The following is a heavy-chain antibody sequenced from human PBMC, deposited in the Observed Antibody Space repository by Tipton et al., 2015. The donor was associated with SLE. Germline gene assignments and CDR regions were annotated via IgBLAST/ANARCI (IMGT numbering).Heavy chain of an antibody. Sequence: TLSLTCTGSGGSISCSIYYWGWIRPPPGKGLEWIGSIYYSGGTYSNPSLKSRLTLSLDTSKIQFSLKLSSVTAADTAVYYCCRLELPATKADYRGPGTMVTLSS. CDR3: CRLELPATKADY. D-gene: IGHD5-24*01. CDR1: GGSISCSIYY. CDR2: IYYSGGT. J-gene: IGHJ4*02. V-gene: IGHV4-39*07.